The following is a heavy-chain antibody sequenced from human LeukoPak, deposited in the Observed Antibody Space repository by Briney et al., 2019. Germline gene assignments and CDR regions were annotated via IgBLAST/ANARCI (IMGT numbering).Heavy chain of an antibody. D-gene: IGHD3-3*01. J-gene: IGHJ3*02. CDR2: IYYSGST. CDR3: ARDLVEGDFWSGYPHALDI. CDR1: GGSISSSSYY. Sequence: SETLSLTCTVSGGSISSSSYYWGWIRQPPGKGLEWIGSIYYSGSTYYNPSLKSRVTIPVDTSKNQFSLKLSSVTAADTAVYYCARDLVEGDFWSGYPHALDIWGQGTMVTVSS. V-gene: IGHV4-39*07.